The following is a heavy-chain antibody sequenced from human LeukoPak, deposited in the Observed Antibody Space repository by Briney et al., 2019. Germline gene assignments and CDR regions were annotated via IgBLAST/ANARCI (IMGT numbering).Heavy chain of an antibody. V-gene: IGHV4-39*07. CDR3: ARVDILTGYPDWFDP. CDR1: GGSISSSGYY. CDR2: IYYSGST. J-gene: IGHJ5*02. D-gene: IGHD3-9*01. Sequence: SQTLSLTCTVSGGSISSSGYYWGWIRQPPGKGLEWIGSIYYSGSTYYNPSLKSRVTISVDTSKNQFSLKLSSVTAADTAVYYCARVDILTGYPDWFDPWGQGTLVTVSS.